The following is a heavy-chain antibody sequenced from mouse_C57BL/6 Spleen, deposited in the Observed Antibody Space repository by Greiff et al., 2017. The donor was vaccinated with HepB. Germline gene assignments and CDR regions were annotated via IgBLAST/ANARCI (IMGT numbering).Heavy chain of an antibody. J-gene: IGHJ2*01. CDR2: IDPENGDT. D-gene: IGHD1-1*01. CDR1: GFNIKDDY. V-gene: IGHV14-4*01. CDR3: TALFTTVVATGDY. Sequence: EVQLVESGAELVRPGASVKLSCTASGFNIKDDYMHWVKQRPEQGLEWIGWIDPENGDTASASKFQGKAPITADTSSNTAYLQLSSLTSEATAGYYCTALFTTVVATGDYWGQGTTLTVSS.